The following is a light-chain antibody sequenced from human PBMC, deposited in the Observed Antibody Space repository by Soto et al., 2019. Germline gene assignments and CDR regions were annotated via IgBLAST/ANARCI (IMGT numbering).Light chain of an antibody. Sequence: ETLMTQSPATLSVSPGERATLSCRASQSVNNNLAWYQQKLGQAPRVLIYGASTRATGIPARFAGSGSGTDFTLTITRLQPDDFATYYCQHYNSFSRTFGQGTKVDIK. J-gene: IGKJ1*01. CDR1: QSVNNN. CDR2: GAS. CDR3: QHYNSFSRT. V-gene: IGKV3-15*01.